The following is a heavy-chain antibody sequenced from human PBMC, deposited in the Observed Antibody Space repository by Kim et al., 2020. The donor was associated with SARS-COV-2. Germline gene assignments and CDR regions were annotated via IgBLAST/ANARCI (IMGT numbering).Heavy chain of an antibody. CDR3: ARDHSYYAILTGYYNGY. J-gene: IGHJ4*03. Sequence: SETLSLTCTVSGYSISSGYYWGWIRQPPGKGLEWIGSIYHSGSTYYNPSLKSRVTISVDTSKNQFSLKLSSVTAADTAVYYCARDHSYYAILTGYYNGY. V-gene: IGHV4-38-2*02. CDR1: GYSISSGYY. D-gene: IGHD3-9*01. CDR2: IYHSGST.